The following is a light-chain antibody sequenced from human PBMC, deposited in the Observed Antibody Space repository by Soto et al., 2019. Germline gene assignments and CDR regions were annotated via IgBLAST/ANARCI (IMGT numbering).Light chain of an antibody. CDR1: QSITRW. J-gene: IGKJ1*01. CDR2: DAS. V-gene: IGKV1-5*01. CDR3: LQYNNYSWT. Sequence: DMQLSQSPSPLSASVGDTVSITCRASQSITRWLAWYQHTQGKAPKLFIYDASNLESGVPSRFSGSGSGTEFTRTVSSLQPDDVSTDYCLQYNNYSWTFCQGTKVDI.